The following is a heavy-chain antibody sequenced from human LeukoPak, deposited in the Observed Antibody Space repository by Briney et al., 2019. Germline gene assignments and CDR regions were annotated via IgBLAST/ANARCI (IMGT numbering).Heavy chain of an antibody. Sequence: SVKVSCKASGGTFSSYAIGWVRQAPGQGLEWMGGIIPIFGTANYAQKFQGRVTITTDESTSTAYMELSSLRAEDTAVYYCAKERGYGGNGPIDYWGQGTLVTVSS. CDR1: GGTFSSYA. CDR3: AKERGYGGNGPIDY. CDR2: IIPIFGTA. J-gene: IGHJ4*02. D-gene: IGHD4-23*01. V-gene: IGHV1-69*05.